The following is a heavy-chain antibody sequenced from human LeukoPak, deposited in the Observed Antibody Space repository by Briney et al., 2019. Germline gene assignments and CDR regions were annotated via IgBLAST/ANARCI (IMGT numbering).Heavy chain of an antibody. J-gene: IGHJ4*02. CDR2: ISYDGSNK. CDR3: AKERCSSGSCYYY. Sequence: GGSLRLSCAASGFTFSSYGMHWVRQAPGKGLEWVAVISYDGSNKYYADSVKGRFTISRDNSKNTLYLQMNSLRAEDTAVYYCAKERCSSGSCYYYWGQGTLVTVSS. CDR1: GFTFSSYG. V-gene: IGHV3-30*18. D-gene: IGHD2-15*01.